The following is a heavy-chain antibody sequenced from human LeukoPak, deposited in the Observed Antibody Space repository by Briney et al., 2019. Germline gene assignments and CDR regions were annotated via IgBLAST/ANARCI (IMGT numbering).Heavy chain of an antibody. D-gene: IGHD6-19*01. CDR2: ISGDDEST. V-gene: IGHV3-43*02. CDR1: GFTFDDYA. J-gene: IGHJ6*03. CDR3: AKVQNRDSSFRTYYYYYMDV. Sequence: GGSLRLSCTASGFTFDDYAMHWVRQAPGKGLEWVSLISGDDESTYYADSVKGRFTISRDNSKNSLYLQMNSLRTEDTALYYCAKVQNRDSSFRTYYYYYMDVWGKGTTVTVSS.